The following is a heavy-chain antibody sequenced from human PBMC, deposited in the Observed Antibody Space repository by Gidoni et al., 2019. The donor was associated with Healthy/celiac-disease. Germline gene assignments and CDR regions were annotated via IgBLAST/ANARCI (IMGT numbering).Heavy chain of an antibody. CDR3: ARATYDSSGYYFSYYFDY. V-gene: IGHV4-61*02. CDR2: IYTSGST. CDR1: GGSISSGSSY. Sequence: QVQLQESGPGLVKPSQTLSLPCTVSGGSISSGSSYWSWIRQPAGKGLEWIGRIYTSGSTNYNPSLKSRVTISVDTSKNQFSLKLSSVTAADTAVYYCARATYDSSGYYFSYYFDYWGQGTLVTVSS. J-gene: IGHJ4*02. D-gene: IGHD3-22*01.